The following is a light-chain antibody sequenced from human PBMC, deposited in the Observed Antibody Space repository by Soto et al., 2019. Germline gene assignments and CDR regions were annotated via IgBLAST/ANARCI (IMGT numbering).Light chain of an antibody. J-gene: IGKJ5*01. Sequence: EIVLTQSPATLSLSPGERATLSCRASQSVGIYLGWYQQRPGQAPRLLIYDASKRAAGIPARFSGSGSGTDFTLTINSLEPDDFAVYYCQHRSTWPRAFGQGTRLEIK. CDR3: QHRSTWPRA. V-gene: IGKV3-11*01. CDR2: DAS. CDR1: QSVGIY.